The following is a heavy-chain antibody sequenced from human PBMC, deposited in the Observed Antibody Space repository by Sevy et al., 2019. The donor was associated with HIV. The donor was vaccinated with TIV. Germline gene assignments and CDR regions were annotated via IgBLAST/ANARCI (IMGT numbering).Heavy chain of an antibody. V-gene: IGHV3-66*01. CDR1: EFSVTDNY. CDR2: IYSGGST. CDR3: DV. Sequence: GGSLRLSCAASEFSVTDNYMSWVRQAPGKGLEWVSTIYSGGSTFYADSVKCRFTISRDNSKNTLYLHMNSLRAEDTAVYGLDVWGQGTTVTVSS. J-gene: IGHJ6*02.